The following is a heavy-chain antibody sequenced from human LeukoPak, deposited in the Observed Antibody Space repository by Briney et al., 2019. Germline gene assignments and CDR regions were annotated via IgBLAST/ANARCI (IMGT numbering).Heavy chain of an antibody. CDR3: ANGPQLVLVDY. V-gene: IGHV4-59*08. CDR1: GGSISSYY. J-gene: IGHJ4*02. D-gene: IGHD6-13*01. CDR2: IYYSGST. Sequence: SETLSLTCTVSGGSISSYYWSWIRQPPGKGLEWIGYIYYSGSTNYNPSLKSRVTISVDTSKNQFSLKLSSVTAADTAVYYCANGPQLVLVDYWDQGTLVTVSS.